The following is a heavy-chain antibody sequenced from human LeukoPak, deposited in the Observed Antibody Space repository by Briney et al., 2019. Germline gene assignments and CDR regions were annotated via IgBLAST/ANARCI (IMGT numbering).Heavy chain of an antibody. J-gene: IGHJ4*02. CDR2: INAVNGDT. CDR1: GYTFSNYG. V-gene: IGHV1-3*01. CDR3: AMPVRGVTYYFDY. Sequence: ASVKVSCKASGYTFSNYGMNWVRQAPGQGLEWMGWINAVNGDTKNSQKFLGRVTITKDSSASTAYMELSSLRSEDTAVYYCAMPVRGVTYYFDYWGQGTLVTVSS. D-gene: IGHD3-10*01.